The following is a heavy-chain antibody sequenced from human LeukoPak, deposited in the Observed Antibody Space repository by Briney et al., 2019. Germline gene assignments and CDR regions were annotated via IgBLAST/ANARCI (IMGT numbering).Heavy chain of an antibody. J-gene: IGHJ4*02. CDR3: AKDLYSSSSGFDY. CDR1: GFTFDDYA. D-gene: IGHD6-6*01. V-gene: IGHV3-9*01. CDR2: ISWNSGSI. Sequence: PGGSLRLSCAASGFTFDDYAMHWVRQAPGKGLEWVSGISWNSGSIGYADSVKGRFTISRDNAKNSLYLQMNSLRAEDTASYYCAKDLYSSSSGFDYWGQGTLVTVSS.